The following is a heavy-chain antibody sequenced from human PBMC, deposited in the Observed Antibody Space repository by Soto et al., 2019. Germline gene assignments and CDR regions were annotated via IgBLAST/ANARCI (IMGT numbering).Heavy chain of an antibody. CDR2: IYYSGST. J-gene: IGHJ3*02. D-gene: IGHD1-26*01. CDR1: GGSISSYY. Sequence: SETLSLTCTVSGGSISSYYWTWIRQPPGKGLEWIGYIYYSGSTNYNPSLKSRVTISVDTSKNQFSLKLSSVTAADTAVYYCARTGVLRRHAFDIWGQGTMVTVSS. CDR3: ARTGVLRRHAFDI. V-gene: IGHV4-59*12.